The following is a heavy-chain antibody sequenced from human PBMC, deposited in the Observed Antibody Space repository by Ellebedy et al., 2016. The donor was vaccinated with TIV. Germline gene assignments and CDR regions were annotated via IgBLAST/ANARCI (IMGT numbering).Heavy chain of an antibody. CDR1: EFTFSTYH. V-gene: IGHV3-33*01. Sequence: GESLKISCAASEFTFSTYHMHWVRQAPGKGLEWVAVIWYDGTAKFYAESVTGRFTISRANSQNTLYLEINSLRADDTALYYCARELGGSGGSDFDYWGQGTLVTVSS. CDR3: ARELGGSGGSDFDY. J-gene: IGHJ4*02. D-gene: IGHD2-15*01. CDR2: IWYDGTAK.